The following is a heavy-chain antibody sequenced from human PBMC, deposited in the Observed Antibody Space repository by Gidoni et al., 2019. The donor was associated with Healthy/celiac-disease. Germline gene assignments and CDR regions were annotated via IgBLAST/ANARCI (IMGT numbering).Heavy chain of an antibody. Sequence: QVQLVQSGAEVKKPGASVKVSCKASGYTFTSYYMHWVRQAPGQGLEWMGIINPSGGSTSYAQKFQGRVTMTRDTSTSTVYMELSSLRSEDTAVYYCARGERIVATIRTPPQEFWGQGTLVTVSS. V-gene: IGHV1-46*03. CDR1: GYTFTSYY. J-gene: IGHJ4*02. D-gene: IGHD5-12*01. CDR2: INPSGGST. CDR3: ARGERIVATIRTPPQEF.